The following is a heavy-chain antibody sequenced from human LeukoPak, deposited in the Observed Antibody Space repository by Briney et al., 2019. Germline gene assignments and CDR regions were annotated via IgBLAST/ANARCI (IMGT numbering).Heavy chain of an antibody. Sequence: GGSLRLSCAASGFTFSISWMSWVRQAQGKGLEWVANIKPDGSAGYYVGSAEGRFIVSRDNANNYLYLHMGSLRAEDTAFYYCARAPSFGTVDYWGQGALVTVSS. D-gene: IGHD1-7*01. CDR1: GFTFSISW. J-gene: IGHJ4*02. CDR2: IKPDGSAG. V-gene: IGHV3-7*01. CDR3: ARAPSFGTVDY.